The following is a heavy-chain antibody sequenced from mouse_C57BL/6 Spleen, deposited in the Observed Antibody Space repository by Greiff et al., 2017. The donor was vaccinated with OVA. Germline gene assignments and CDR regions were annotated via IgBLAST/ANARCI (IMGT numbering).Heavy chain of an antibody. V-gene: IGHV1-62-2*01. CDR1: GYTFTEYP. CDR3: ARHEPIEGYYDY. Sequence: QVQLKESGAELVKPGASVKLSCKASGYTFTEYPIHWVKQRSGQGLEWIGWFYPGSGSIKYNEKFKDKATLTADKSSSTVYMELSRLTSEDSAVYFCARHEPIEGYYDYWGQGTTLTVSS. J-gene: IGHJ2*01. CDR2: FYPGSGSI.